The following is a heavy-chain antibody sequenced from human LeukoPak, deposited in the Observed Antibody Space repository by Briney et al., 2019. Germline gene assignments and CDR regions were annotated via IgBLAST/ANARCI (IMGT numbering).Heavy chain of an antibody. CDR3: ARVRPRIAARPGWFDP. D-gene: IGHD6-6*01. V-gene: IGHV4-34*01. CDR1: GGSFSGYY. J-gene: IGHJ5*02. Sequence: PSETLSLTCAVYGGSFSGYYWSWIRQPPGKGLEWIGEINHSGSTNYNPSLKSRVTISVDTSKNQFSLKLSSVTAADTAVYYCARVRPRIAARPGWFDPWGQGTLVTVSS. CDR2: INHSGST.